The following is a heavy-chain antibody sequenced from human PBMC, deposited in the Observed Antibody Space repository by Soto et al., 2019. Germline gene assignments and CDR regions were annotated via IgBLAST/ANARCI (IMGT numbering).Heavy chain of an antibody. D-gene: IGHD2-2*01. CDR3: SRVGGGSSTVLDY. CDR2: IYYSGST. Sequence: QVQLQESGPGLVKPSQTLSLTCTVSGGSISSGGYYWSWIRQHPGKGLEWIGYIYYSGSTYYNPSLKSRVTISLDTSKNQFSLKLRSVTAADTAVYYCSRVGGGSSTVLDYWGQGTLVTVSS. CDR1: GGSISSGGYY. J-gene: IGHJ4*02. V-gene: IGHV4-31*03.